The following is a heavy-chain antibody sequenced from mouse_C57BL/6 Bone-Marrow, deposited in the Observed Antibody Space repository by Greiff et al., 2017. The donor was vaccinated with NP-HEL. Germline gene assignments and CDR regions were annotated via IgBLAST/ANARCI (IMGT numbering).Heavy chain of an antibody. CDR1: GYAFTNYL. CDR3: AREGNYWGWFAY. Sequence: QVHVKQSGAELVRPGTSVKVSCKASGYAFTNYLIEWVKQRPGQGLEWIGVINPGSGGTNYNEKFKGKATLTADKSSSTAYMQLSSLTSEDSAVYFCAREGNYWGWFAYWGQGTLVTVSA. V-gene: IGHV1-54*01. D-gene: IGHD1-1*01. J-gene: IGHJ3*01. CDR2: INPGSGGT.